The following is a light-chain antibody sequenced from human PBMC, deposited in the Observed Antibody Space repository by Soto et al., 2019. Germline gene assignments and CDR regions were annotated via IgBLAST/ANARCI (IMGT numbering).Light chain of an antibody. V-gene: IGKV1-5*01. CDR1: QSISAR. CDR3: QHHHNYSGA. J-gene: IGKJ1*01. CDR2: DAS. Sequence: DMQLTQSPATLSVSVGDRVTITCRASQSISARLAWYQRKPGKAPKLLIFDASSLESGVPTRFSGSGSGTEFTLTITSLQPDDFATYFCQHHHNYSGAFGQGTKVDIK.